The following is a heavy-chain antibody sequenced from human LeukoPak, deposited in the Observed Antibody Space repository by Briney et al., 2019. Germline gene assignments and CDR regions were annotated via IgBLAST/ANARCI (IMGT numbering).Heavy chain of an antibody. Sequence: GSLRLSCAASGFTVSSNYMSWVRQPPGKGLEWIGNIYYSGSTYYNASLKSRVTISVDTSKNHFSLKLSSVTAADTAVYYCASFLTTYDLKIDYWGQGTLVTVSS. V-gene: IGHV4-59*02. CDR1: GFTVSSNY. J-gene: IGHJ4*02. CDR3: ASFLTTYDLKIDY. D-gene: IGHD1-1*01. CDR2: IYYSGST.